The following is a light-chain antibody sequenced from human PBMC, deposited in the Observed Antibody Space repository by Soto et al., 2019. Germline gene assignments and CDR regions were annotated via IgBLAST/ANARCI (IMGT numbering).Light chain of an antibody. Sequence: QSALTQPASVSGSPGQSITISCTGTSSDVGAYNFVSWHQQHPGKAPKLMIYNVYDRPSGISYRFSGSKSGNTASLTISGLQAEDEADYYCCSYAGSYTFVVFGGGTKVTVL. CDR1: SSDVGAYNF. V-gene: IGLV2-14*03. CDR2: NVY. J-gene: IGLJ2*01. CDR3: CSYAGSYTFVV.